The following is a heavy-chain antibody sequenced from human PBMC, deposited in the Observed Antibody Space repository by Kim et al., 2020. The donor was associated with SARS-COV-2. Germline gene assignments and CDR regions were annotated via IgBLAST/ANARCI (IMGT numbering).Heavy chain of an antibody. J-gene: IGHJ3*02. CDR2: YI. Sequence: YIYDADSVKGRFTISRDNAKNSLYLQMNSLRAEDTAVYYCARDSSSSLDIWGQGTMVTVSS. CDR3: ARDSSSSLDI. V-gene: IGHV3-21*01. D-gene: IGHD6-6*01.